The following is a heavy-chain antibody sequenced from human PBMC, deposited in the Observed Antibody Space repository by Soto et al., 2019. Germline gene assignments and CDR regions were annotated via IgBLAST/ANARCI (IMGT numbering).Heavy chain of an antibody. J-gene: IGHJ6*01. CDR3: ANLLNVAAAGTPHYYGVDV. D-gene: IGHD6-13*01. V-gene: IGHV3-30*04. Sequence: VQLVESGGGVVRPGRSLRLSCAASGFSFSVYPMNWVHQAPGKGLEWVAFISFDGSKTYYSDSVKGRFTISRDNSKNTVSLQMNNLRPGDAAVYHCANLLNVAAAGTPHYYGVDVW. CDR1: GFSFSVYP. CDR2: ISFDGSKT.